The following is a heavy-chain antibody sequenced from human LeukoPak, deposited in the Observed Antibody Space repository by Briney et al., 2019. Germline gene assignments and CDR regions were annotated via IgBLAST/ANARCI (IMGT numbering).Heavy chain of an antibody. Sequence: ASVKVSCRASGYTFTDYYMHWVRQAPGQGLEWMGWLNPNTLVTNYAQHFQGRVSMTWDTSISTAYMELSRLRSDDTAVYYCARSYYYDQGWFDPWGQGTLVTVSS. D-gene: IGHD3-22*01. V-gene: IGHV1-2*02. J-gene: IGHJ5*02. CDR2: LNPNTLVT. CDR1: GYTFTDYY. CDR3: ARSYYYDQGWFDP.